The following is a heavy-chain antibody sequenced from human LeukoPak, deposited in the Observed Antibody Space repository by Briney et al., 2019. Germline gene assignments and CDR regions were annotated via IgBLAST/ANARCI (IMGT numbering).Heavy chain of an antibody. CDR3: ARADDILTGYSN. CDR2: IIPIFGTA. D-gene: IGHD3-9*01. Sequence: SVKVSCKVSGYTLTELSMHWVRQAPGQGLEWMGGIIPIFGTANYAQKFQGRVTITADESTSTAYMELSSLRSEDTAVYYCARADDILTGYSNWGQGTLVTVSS. CDR1: GYTLTELS. J-gene: IGHJ4*02. V-gene: IGHV1-69*13.